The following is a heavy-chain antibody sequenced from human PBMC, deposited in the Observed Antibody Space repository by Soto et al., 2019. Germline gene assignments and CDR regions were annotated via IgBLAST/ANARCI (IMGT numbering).Heavy chain of an antibody. CDR2: IYWDDDK. CDR3: AHSYCSGGSCYAEYFQH. Sequence: SGPTLVKPTQTLTLTCTFSGFSLSTSGVGVGWIRQPPGKALEWLALIYWDDDKRYSPSLKSRLTITKDTSKNQVVLTMTNMDPVDTATYYCAHSYCSGGSCYAEYFQHWGQGTLVTVSS. D-gene: IGHD2-15*01. J-gene: IGHJ1*01. CDR1: GFSLSTSGVG. V-gene: IGHV2-5*02.